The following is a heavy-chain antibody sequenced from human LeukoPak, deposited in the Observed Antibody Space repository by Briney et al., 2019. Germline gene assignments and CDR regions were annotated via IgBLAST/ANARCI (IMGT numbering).Heavy chain of an antibody. CDR2: IYYSGST. V-gene: IGHV4-30-4*01. Sequence: SETLSLTCTVSGGSISSGDYYWSWIRQPPGKGLEWIGYIYYSGSTYYNPSLKSRVTISVDTSKNQFSLKLSSVTAADTAVYYCARTNLIGWFDPWGQGTLVTVSS. J-gene: IGHJ5*02. D-gene: IGHD2-15*01. CDR3: ARTNLIGWFDP. CDR1: GGSISSGDYY.